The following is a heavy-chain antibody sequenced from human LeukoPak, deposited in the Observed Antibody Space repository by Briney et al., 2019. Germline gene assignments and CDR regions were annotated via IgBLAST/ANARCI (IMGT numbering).Heavy chain of an antibody. D-gene: IGHD6-13*01. CDR2: IWYDGSNK. Sequence: GGSLRLSCAASGFTFSSYGMHWVRQAPGKGLEWVAVIWYDGSNKYYADSVKGRFTISRDNSKNTLYLQMNSLRAEDTAVYYCARDRLTYSSSWSPTYWGQGTLVTVSS. CDR1: GFTFSSYG. V-gene: IGHV3-33*01. J-gene: IGHJ4*02. CDR3: ARDRLTYSSSWSPTY.